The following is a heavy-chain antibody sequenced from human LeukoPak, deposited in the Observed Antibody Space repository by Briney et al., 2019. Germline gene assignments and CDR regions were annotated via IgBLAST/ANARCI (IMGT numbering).Heavy chain of an antibody. J-gene: IGHJ4*02. D-gene: IGHD6-13*01. CDR3: AREPGIAAAGSLDY. CDR2: ISAYNGNT. V-gene: IGHV1-18*01. CDR1: GYTFTSXG. Sequence: KXSCXASGYTFTSXGISWVRQAPGQGXEWMGWISAYNGNTNYAQKLQGRVTMTTDTSTSTAYMELRSLRSDDTAVYYCAREPGIAAAGSLDYWGQGTLVTVSS.